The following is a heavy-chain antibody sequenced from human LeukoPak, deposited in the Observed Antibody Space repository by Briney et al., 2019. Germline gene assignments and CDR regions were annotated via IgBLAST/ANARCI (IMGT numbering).Heavy chain of an antibody. D-gene: IGHD6-13*01. CDR1: GGSISSGGYS. CDR2: IYHSGST. CDR3: ASSSSWSEFDP. V-gene: IGHV4-30-2*01. J-gene: IGHJ5*02. Sequence: SETLSLTCAVSGGSISSGGYSWRWIRQPPGKGLEWIGYIYHSGSTYYNPSLKSRVTISVDSSKNQFSLKLSSVTAADTAVYYCASSSSWSEFDPWGQGTLVTVSS.